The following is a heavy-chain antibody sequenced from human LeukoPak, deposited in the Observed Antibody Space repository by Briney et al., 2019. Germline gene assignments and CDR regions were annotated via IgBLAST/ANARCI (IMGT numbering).Heavy chain of an antibody. D-gene: IGHD2-2*01. V-gene: IGHV1-2*02. CDR3: ARGRYCSSTSCSSNWFDP. Sequence: ASVKVSCKASGYTFTGYYMHWVRQAPGQGLEWMGWINPNSGGTNYAQKFQGGVTMTRDTSISTAYMELSRLRSDDTAVYYCARGRYCSSTSCSSNWFDPWGQGTLVTVSS. CDR2: INPNSGGT. J-gene: IGHJ5*02. CDR1: GYTFTGYY.